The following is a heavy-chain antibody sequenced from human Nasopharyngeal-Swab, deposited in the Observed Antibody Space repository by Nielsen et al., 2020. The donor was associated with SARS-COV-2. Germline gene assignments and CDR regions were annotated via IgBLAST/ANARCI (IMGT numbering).Heavy chain of an antibody. CDR2: IYYSGST. Sequence: SETLSLTCTVSGGSISSYYWSWIRQPPGKGLEWIGYIYYSGSTNYSPSLKSRVTISVDTSKNQFSLKLSSVTAADTAVYYCARASHVVRFLEPYFDYWGQGTLVTVSS. CDR3: ARASHVVRFLEPYFDY. D-gene: IGHD3-3*01. CDR1: GGSISSYY. J-gene: IGHJ4*02. V-gene: IGHV4-59*01.